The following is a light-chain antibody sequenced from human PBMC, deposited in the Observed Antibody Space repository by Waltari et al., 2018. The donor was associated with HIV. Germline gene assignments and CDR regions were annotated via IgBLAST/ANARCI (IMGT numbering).Light chain of an antibody. CDR2: TNN. CDR1: SSNIGINS. Sequence: QSVLTQPPSASGTPGQRVTISCSGSSSNIGINSVHWYQRLPGAAPTLLIYTNNQRPSGVPDRFSGSKSGTSASLAISGLQSEDEADYYCAAWDDSLNGFVFGAGTKVTVL. CDR3: AAWDDSLNGFV. V-gene: IGLV1-44*01. J-gene: IGLJ1*01.